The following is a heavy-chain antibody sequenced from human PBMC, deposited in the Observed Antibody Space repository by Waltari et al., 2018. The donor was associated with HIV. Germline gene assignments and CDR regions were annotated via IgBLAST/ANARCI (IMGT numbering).Heavy chain of an antibody. CDR2: INGDGTTT. J-gene: IGHJ4*02. D-gene: IGHD1-26*01. CDR1: GFTFSSFW. Sequence: EVQLVESGGGLVQPGGSLRLSCAASGFTFSSFWIHWVRQAPGKGLVWVSRINGDGTTTTYADSVKGRFTISRDNAKNTLYLQMNSLRDEDTALYYCVRDDPWDGKRFDYWGQGTLVTVSS. V-gene: IGHV3-74*01. CDR3: VRDDPWDGKRFDY.